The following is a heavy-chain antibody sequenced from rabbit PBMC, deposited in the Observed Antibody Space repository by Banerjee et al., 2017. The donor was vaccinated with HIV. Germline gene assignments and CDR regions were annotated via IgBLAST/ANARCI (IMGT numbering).Heavy chain of an antibody. D-gene: IGHD6-1*01. Sequence: QSLEESGGDLVKPGGTLTLTCTASGIDFSTSGISWVRQAPGKGLEWIGCIYTGSGSTSYASWAKGRFTISKTSSTTVTLQTTSLTAADTATYFCARHTYIGYDGYGYGYNLWGPGTLVTVS. CDR3: ARHTYIGYDGYGYGYNL. J-gene: IGHJ4*01. V-gene: IGHV1S40*01. CDR2: IYTGSGST. CDR1: GIDFSTSG.